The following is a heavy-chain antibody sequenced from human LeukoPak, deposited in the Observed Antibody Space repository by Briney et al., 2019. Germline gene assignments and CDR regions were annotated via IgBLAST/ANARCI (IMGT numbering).Heavy chain of an antibody. Sequence: SETLSLTCTVSGGSISSYYWSWIRQSPGKGPECIGYIHYTGSTNYNPSLKSRVTISVETSKNQFSLKLKSVTAADTAVYYCARGGYYGSGNDFRFDPWGQGTLVTVSS. D-gene: IGHD3-10*01. J-gene: IGHJ5*02. CDR2: IHYTGST. CDR1: GGSISSYY. CDR3: ARGGYYGSGNDFRFDP. V-gene: IGHV4-59*01.